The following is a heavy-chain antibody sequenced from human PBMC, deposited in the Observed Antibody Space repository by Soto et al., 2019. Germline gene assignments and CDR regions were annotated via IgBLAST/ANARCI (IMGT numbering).Heavy chain of an antibody. CDR2: ISSSGSTI. J-gene: IGHJ3*02. D-gene: IGHD5-12*01. CDR1: GFTFSDYY. CDR3: ARVGESGYDDAFDI. Sequence: PGGSLRLSCAASGFTFSDYYMSWIRQAPGKGLEWVSYISSSGSTIYYADSVKGRFTISRDNAKNSLYLQMNSLRAEDTAVYYCARVGESGYDDAFDIWGKGTMVTVSS. V-gene: IGHV3-11*01.